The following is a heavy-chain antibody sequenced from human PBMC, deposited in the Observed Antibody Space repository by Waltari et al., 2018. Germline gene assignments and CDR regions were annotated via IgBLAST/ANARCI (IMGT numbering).Heavy chain of an antibody. D-gene: IGHD5-12*01. CDR1: GGSISSYF. V-gene: IGHV4-59*08. J-gene: IGHJ1*01. CDR3: ARWDASGRYFGD. Sequence: QVHLQESGPGPVKPSATLSPTCSLSGGSISSYFWNWIRQPPGKGLEWIGYIRHTGSTKWNPSLESRVTMSVDTSKSQFSLRMTSVTAADTAVYYCARWDASGRYFGDWGQGTPVTVSS. CDR2: IRHTGST.